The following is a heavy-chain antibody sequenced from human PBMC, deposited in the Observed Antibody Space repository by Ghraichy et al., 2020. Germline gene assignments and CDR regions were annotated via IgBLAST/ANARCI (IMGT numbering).Heavy chain of an antibody. CDR3: ARGVVAGTWTFDI. Sequence: GGSLRLSCVASGFTDSSNYMSWVRQAPGEGLEWVSLIYTAGDTTHADSVKGRFTISRDNSKNTLHLQMNSLRAEDTAVYYCARGVVAGTWTFDIWGQGTMVTVSS. J-gene: IGHJ3*02. V-gene: IGHV3-66*01. CDR2: IYTAGDT. D-gene: IGHD6-19*01. CDR1: GFTDSSNY.